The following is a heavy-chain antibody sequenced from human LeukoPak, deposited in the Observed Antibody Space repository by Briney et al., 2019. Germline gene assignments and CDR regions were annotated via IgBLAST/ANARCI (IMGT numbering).Heavy chain of an antibody. D-gene: IGHD3-22*01. Sequence: GASVKVSCKASGYTFTSYYMHWVRQAPGQGLEWMGIINPSGGSTSYAQKFQGRVTMTRDTSTSTVYMELSSLRSEDTAVYYCATEYYYDSSGYSKHPYFDYWGQGTLVTVSS. CDR3: ATEYYYDSSGYSKHPYFDY. CDR1: GYTFTSYY. V-gene: IGHV1-46*01. CDR2: INPSGGST. J-gene: IGHJ4*02.